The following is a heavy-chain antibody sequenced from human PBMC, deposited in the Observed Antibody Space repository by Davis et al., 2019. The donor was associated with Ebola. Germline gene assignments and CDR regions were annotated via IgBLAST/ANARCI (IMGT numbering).Heavy chain of an antibody. CDR1: GYSFTRHW. D-gene: IGHD3-22*01. J-gene: IGHJ4*02. V-gene: IGHV5-51*01. Sequence: GESLKISCKGSGYSFTRHWIGWVRQMPGKGLEWVGIIYPSDSDSRYSPSFQGQVTISADTSTTTAYLQWSSLKASDTAMYYCARRSFFDGSGYYYYWGQGTLVTVSS. CDR3: ARRSFFDGSGYYYY. CDR2: IYPSDSDS.